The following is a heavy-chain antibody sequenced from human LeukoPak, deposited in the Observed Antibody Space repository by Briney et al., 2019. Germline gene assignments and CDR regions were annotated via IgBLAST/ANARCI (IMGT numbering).Heavy chain of an antibody. V-gene: IGHV3-7*01. D-gene: IGHD2-2*02. J-gene: IGHJ4*02. CDR1: GFTFSSYW. CDR2: IKQDGSEK. CDR3: ARLLGYCSSTSCYT. Sequence: PGGSLRLSCAASGFTFSSYWMSWVRQAPGKGLEWVANIKQDGSEKYYVDSVKGRFTISRDNAKNSLYLQMNSLRAEDTAVYYRARLLGYCSSTSCYTWGQGTLVTVSS.